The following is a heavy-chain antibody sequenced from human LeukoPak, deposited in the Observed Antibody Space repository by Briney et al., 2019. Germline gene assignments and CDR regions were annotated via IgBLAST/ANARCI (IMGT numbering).Heavy chain of an antibody. CDR2: INPSSGGT. CDR1: GYTFTSYY. D-gene: IGHD1-7*01. J-gene: IGHJ5*02. Sequence: GASVKVSCKASGYTFTSYYMHWVRQAPGQGLEWMGIINPSSGGTSYAQKFQRRVTMTRDMSTSTVYMELGSLRSEDTAVYYCARRSVAYNWNYWARTPEVFDTWGQRTLVTLSS. V-gene: IGHV1-46*01. CDR3: ARRSVAYNWNYWARTPEVFDT.